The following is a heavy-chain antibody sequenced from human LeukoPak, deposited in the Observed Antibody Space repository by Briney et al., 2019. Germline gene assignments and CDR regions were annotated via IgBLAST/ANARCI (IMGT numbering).Heavy chain of an antibody. Sequence: PGGSLRLSCAASGFTFSSYAMSWVRQAPGKGLEWVSAISCRGRSTYYADSVKGRFTISRDNSKNTLYLQMNSLRAEDTAVYYCAKVTDLYYDILTGYYSINYFDYWGQGTLVTVSS. CDR3: AKVTDLYYDILTGYYSINYFDY. CDR2: ISCRGRST. J-gene: IGHJ4*02. V-gene: IGHV3-23*01. D-gene: IGHD3-9*01. CDR1: GFTFSSYA.